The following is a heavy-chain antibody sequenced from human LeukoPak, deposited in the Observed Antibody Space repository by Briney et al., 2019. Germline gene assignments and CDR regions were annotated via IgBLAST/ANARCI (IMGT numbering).Heavy chain of an antibody. CDR3: ASQWLVLGAFDY. D-gene: IGHD6-19*01. CDR1: GFTFSRFA. V-gene: IGHV3-23*01. Sequence: QPGGSLRLSCAASGFTFSRFAMSWVRQAPGKRLEWVSAISSSGGSTYYADSVKGRFTISRDNSKNTLYLQMNSLRAEDTAVYYCASQWLVLGAFDYWGQGTLVTVSS. CDR2: ISSSGGST. J-gene: IGHJ4*02.